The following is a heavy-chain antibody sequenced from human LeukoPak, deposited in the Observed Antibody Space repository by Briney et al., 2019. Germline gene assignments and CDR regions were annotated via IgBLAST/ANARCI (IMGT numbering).Heavy chain of an antibody. CDR3: ARGPRSSGWYGDY. J-gene: IGHJ4*02. Sequence: SETLSLTCAVYGGSFSGYYWSWIRQPPGKGLEWIGEINHSGSTNYNPSLKSRVTISVDTSKNQFPLKLSSVTAADTAVYYCARGPRSSGWYGDYWGQGTLVTVSS. V-gene: IGHV4-34*01. CDR1: GGSFSGYY. D-gene: IGHD6-19*01. CDR2: INHSGST.